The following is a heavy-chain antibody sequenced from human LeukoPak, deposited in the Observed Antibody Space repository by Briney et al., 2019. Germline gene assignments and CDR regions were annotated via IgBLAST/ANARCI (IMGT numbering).Heavy chain of an antibody. CDR1: GFTFSSYG. Sequence: TGGSLRLSCAASGFTFSSYGMHWVRQAPGKGLEWVAFIRYDGSNKYYADSVKSRFTISRDNSKNTLYLQMNSLRAEDTAVYYCAKDRGPYSYTPLGYFDYWGQGTLVTVSS. CDR3: AKDRGPYSYTPLGYFDY. D-gene: IGHD5-18*01. J-gene: IGHJ4*02. CDR2: IRYDGSNK. V-gene: IGHV3-30*02.